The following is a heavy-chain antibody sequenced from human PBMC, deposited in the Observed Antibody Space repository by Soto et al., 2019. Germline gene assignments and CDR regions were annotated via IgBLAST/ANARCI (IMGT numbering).Heavy chain of an antibody. CDR1: GFTFLRSA. CDR3: AAEKPDSGAFDY. D-gene: IGHD4-17*01. V-gene: IGHV1-58*01. CDR2: IVVGSGNT. Sequence: SVKVSCKASGFTFLRSAVHWVRQARGQRLEWIGWIVVGSGNTHYAQKFQERVTITRDMSTRTAYMELSSLRSDDADVYFCAAEKPDSGAFDYWGQGALVTVSS. J-gene: IGHJ4*02.